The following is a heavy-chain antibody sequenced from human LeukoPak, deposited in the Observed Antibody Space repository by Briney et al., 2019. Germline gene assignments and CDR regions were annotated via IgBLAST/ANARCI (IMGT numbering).Heavy chain of an antibody. CDR3: ARATSSGWFDY. Sequence: PGGSLRLSCAASGFTFSSYSMNWVRQAPGKGLEWVSSISSSSSYIYYADSVMGRFTISRDNAKNSLYLQMNSLRAEDTAVYYCARATSSGWFDYWGQGTLVTVSS. J-gene: IGHJ4*02. CDR2: ISSSSSYI. CDR1: GFTFSSYS. D-gene: IGHD6-19*01. V-gene: IGHV3-21*01.